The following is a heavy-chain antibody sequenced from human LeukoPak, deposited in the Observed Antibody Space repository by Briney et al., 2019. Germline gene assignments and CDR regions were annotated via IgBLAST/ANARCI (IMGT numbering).Heavy chain of an antibody. D-gene: IGHD6-6*01. V-gene: IGHV3-30*02. Sequence: GGSLRLSCAASGFTFSSYGMHWVRQAPGKGLEWVAFIRYDGSNKYYADSVKGRFTISRDNSKNTLYLQMNSLRAEDTAVYYCARERTEQLVEGGLDYWGQGTLVTVSS. CDR2: IRYDGSNK. CDR3: ARERTEQLVEGGLDY. CDR1: GFTFSSYG. J-gene: IGHJ4*02.